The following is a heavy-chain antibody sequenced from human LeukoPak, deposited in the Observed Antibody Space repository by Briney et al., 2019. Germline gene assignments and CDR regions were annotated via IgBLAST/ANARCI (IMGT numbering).Heavy chain of an antibody. CDR3: ARDRRGYYDSGSYYPLI. Sequence: ASVKVPCKASGYRFTGYYIHWARQAPGRGLEWMGWINPNSGGTNYAQKFQGRVTMTRDTSVSTAYMEVSRLRSDDTAVYYCARDRRGYYDSGSYYPLIWGQGTLVTVSS. V-gene: IGHV1-2*02. J-gene: IGHJ4*02. D-gene: IGHD3-10*01. CDR2: INPNSGGT. CDR1: GYRFTGYY.